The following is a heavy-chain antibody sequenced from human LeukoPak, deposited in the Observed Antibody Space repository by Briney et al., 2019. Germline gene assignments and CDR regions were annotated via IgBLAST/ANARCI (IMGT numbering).Heavy chain of an antibody. CDR1: GGSIRSYY. CDR2: IYYSGNT. V-gene: IGHV4-59*01. J-gene: IGHJ4*02. CDR3: ARVGRYHLDY. Sequence: SETLSLTCTVSGGSIRSYYWSWIRQPPGKGLEWIGYIYYSGNTNYNPSLKSRVTISVDTSKNQFSLKLSSVTAADTAVYYCARVGRYHLDYWGQGTLVTVSS. D-gene: IGHD3-16*02.